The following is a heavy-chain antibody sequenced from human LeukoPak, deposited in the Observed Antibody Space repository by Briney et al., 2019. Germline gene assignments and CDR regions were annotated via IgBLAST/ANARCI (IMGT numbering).Heavy chain of an antibody. V-gene: IGHV4-34*01. Sequence: SETLFLTCAVYGGSFSGYYWSWIRQPPGKGLEWIGEINHSGSTNYNPSLKSRVTISVDTSKNQFSLKLSSVTAADTAVYYCARLFGQYYFDYWGQGTLVTVSS. J-gene: IGHJ4*02. CDR2: INHSGST. D-gene: IGHD2-21*01. CDR3: ARLFGQYYFDY. CDR1: GGSFSGYY.